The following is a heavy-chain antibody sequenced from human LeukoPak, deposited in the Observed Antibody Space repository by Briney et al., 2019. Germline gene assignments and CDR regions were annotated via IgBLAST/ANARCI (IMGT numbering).Heavy chain of an antibody. J-gene: IGHJ3*02. CDR3: ARVLDLSKRGLDAFDI. CDR2: VYYSGST. V-gene: IGHV4-59*01. D-gene: IGHD3-16*01. Sequence: SETLSLTCSVSGDXISSYYWSWIRQPPGKGLEWIGYVYYSGSTNYNPSLKSRVTISVDTSKKQFSLKLSSATAADTAVYYCARVLDLSKRGLDAFDIWGQGTMVTVSS. CDR1: GDXISSYY.